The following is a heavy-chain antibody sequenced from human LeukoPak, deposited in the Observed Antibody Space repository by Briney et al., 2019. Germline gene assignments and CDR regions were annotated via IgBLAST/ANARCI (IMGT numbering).Heavy chain of an antibody. CDR1: GFTFSSYG. V-gene: IGHV3-30*03. CDR3: ARCPSSGRLFDY. J-gene: IGHJ4*02. CDR2: ISYDGSNK. D-gene: IGHD1-26*01. Sequence: PGRSLRLSCAASGFTFSSYGMHWVRQAPGKGLEWVAVISYDGSNKYYADSVKGRFTISRDNAKNTLYLQMNSLRAEDTAVYYCARCPSSGRLFDYWGQGTLVTVSS.